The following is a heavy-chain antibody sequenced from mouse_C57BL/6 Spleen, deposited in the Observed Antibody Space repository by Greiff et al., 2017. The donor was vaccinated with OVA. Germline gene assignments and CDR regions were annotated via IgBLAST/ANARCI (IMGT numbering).Heavy chain of an antibody. V-gene: IGHV1-9*01. Sequence: QVQLQQSGAELMKPGASVKLSCKATGYTFTGYWIEWVKQRPGHGLEWIGEILPGSGSTNYNEKFKGKATFTADTSSNTAYMQLSSLTTEGSAIYYCASEGSYDYDGSWFAYWGQGTLVTVSA. J-gene: IGHJ3*01. CDR3: ASEGSYDYDGSWFAY. CDR1: GYTFTGYW. D-gene: IGHD2-4*01. CDR2: ILPGSGST.